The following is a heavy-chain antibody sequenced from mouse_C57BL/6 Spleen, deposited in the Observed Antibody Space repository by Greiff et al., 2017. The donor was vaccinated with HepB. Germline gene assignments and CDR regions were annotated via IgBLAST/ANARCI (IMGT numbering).Heavy chain of an antibody. CDR2: INPSTGGT. Sequence: EVQLVESGPELVKPGASVKISCKASGYSFTGYYMNWVKQSPEKSLEWIGEINPSTGGTTYNQKFKAKATLTVDKSSSTAYMQLKSLTSEDSAVYYCASPITTVVARYFDVWGTGTTVTVSS. J-gene: IGHJ1*03. V-gene: IGHV1-42*01. D-gene: IGHD1-1*01. CDR1: GYSFTGYY. CDR3: ASPITTVVARYFDV.